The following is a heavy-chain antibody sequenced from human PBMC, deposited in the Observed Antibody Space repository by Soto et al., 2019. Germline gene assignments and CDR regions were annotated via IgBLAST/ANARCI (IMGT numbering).Heavy chain of an antibody. CDR1: GGSISSSSYY. J-gene: IGHJ3*02. Sequence: QLQLQESGPGLVKPSETLSLTCTVSGGSISSSSYYWGWIRQPLGKGLEWIGSIYYSGSTYYNPSLKSRVTISVDTSKKQFYLKLSSVTAADTAVYYCARGFGYYDSIGHFDAFVIWGQGTMVTVSS. CDR3: ARGFGYYDSIGHFDAFVI. D-gene: IGHD3-22*01. V-gene: IGHV4-39*01. CDR2: IYYSGST.